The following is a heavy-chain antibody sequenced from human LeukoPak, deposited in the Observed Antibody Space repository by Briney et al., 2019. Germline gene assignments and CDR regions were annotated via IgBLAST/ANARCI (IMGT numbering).Heavy chain of an antibody. CDR3: ARVPPYCPTTSCYAPFDH. D-gene: IGHD2-2*01. CDR1: GGTFSTFP. CDR2: IIPIFGAT. J-gene: IGHJ5*02. Sequence: VKVSCKASGGTFSTFPISWVRQAPGQGLEWVGGIIPIFGATTYAQNFQDRVTITADESTGTAYMELRSQRSDDTAVYYCARVPPYCPTTSCYAPFDHWGQGTLVTVSS. V-gene: IGHV1-69*13.